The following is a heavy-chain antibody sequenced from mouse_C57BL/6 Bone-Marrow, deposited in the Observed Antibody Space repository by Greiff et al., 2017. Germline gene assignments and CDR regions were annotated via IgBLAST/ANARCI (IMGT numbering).Heavy chain of an antibody. Sequence: EVQLQQPGAELVRPGASVKLSCTASGFNIKDDYMHWVKQRPEQGLEWIGWIDPENGDTEYASKFQGKATITADTSSNTAYLQLSSLTSADTAVYYCTTVVATGDYFDYWGQGTTLTVSS. CDR2: IDPENGDT. V-gene: IGHV14-4*01. CDR3: TTVVATGDYFDY. D-gene: IGHD1-1*01. J-gene: IGHJ2*01. CDR1: GFNIKDDY.